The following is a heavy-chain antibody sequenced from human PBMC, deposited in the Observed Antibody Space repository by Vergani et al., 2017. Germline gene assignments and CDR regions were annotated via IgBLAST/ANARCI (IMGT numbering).Heavy chain of an antibody. J-gene: IGHJ4*02. D-gene: IGHD2-2*01. CDR3: TRDAIGYCSSTSCRFDY. CDR2: IRSKAYGGTT. V-gene: IGHV3-49*03. CDR1: GFTFGDYA. Sequence: EVQLVESGGGLVQTGRSLRLSCTASGFTFGDYAMSWFRQAPGKGLEWVGFIRSKAYGGTTEYAASVKGRFTISRDDSKSIAYLQMNSLKTEDTAVYYCTRDAIGYCSSTSCRFDYWGQGTLVTVSS.